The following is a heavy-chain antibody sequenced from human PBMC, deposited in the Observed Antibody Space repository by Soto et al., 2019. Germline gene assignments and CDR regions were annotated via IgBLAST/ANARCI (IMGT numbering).Heavy chain of an antibody. Sequence: PSETLSLTCTVAGGSMTRSGYYWGWIRQPPGNELQYIGSVYNNGQTYYNPSLTSPVTISIDTSKNQFSLSLRSVTAADTAVYYCARAYYDTKGYSLDPWGLGTLVTVPQ. J-gene: IGHJ5*02. CDR3: ARAYYDTKGYSLDP. CDR1: GGSMTRSGYY. D-gene: IGHD3-16*01. CDR2: VYNNGQT. V-gene: IGHV4-39*01.